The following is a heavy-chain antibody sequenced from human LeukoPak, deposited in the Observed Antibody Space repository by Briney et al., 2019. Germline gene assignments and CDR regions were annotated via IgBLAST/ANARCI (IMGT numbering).Heavy chain of an antibody. Sequence: SETLSLTCTVSGGSISSGSYYWSWIRQPAGKGLEWIGRIYTSGSTNYNPSLKSRVTISVDTSKNQFSLKLSSVTAADTAVYYCARDRPGYYFDYWGQGTLVTVSS. D-gene: IGHD3-9*01. V-gene: IGHV4-61*02. CDR3: ARDRPGYYFDY. CDR2: IYTSGST. CDR1: GGSISSGSYY. J-gene: IGHJ4*02.